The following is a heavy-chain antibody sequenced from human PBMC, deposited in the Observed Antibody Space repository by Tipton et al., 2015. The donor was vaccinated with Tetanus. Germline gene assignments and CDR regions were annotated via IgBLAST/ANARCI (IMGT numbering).Heavy chain of an antibody. J-gene: IGHJ4*02. CDR2: IIPTFDTR. V-gene: IGHV1-69*06. CDR3: ARTSGGTREYYGIKY. CDR1: GYTFSNYG. D-gene: IGHD2/OR15-2a*01. Sequence: QSGAEVKKPGASVKVSCKTSGYTFSNYGVSWVRQAPGRGLEWMGGIIPTFDTRTYAHKFQGRLTITADRSTRTAYMELSSLRSEDTAIYFCARTSGGTREYYGIKYWGQGTLVTVSS.